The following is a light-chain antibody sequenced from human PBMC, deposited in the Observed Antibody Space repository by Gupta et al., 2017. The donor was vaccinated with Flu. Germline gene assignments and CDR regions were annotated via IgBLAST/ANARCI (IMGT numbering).Light chain of an antibody. Sequence: SITISCTGTSIHFGYYNYFSWYQQHPGQAPNLLIYGVTNRPSGVSNRFSASKSGDTASLTIAGLQAEDEADYYCSSCISSSTLVFGGGTKLTVL. CDR1: SIHFGYYNY. CDR3: SSCISSSTLV. J-gene: IGLJ2*01. CDR2: GVT. V-gene: IGLV2-14*01.